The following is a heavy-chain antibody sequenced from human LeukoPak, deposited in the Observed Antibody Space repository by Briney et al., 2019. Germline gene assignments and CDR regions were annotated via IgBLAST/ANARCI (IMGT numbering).Heavy chain of an antibody. D-gene: IGHD4-17*01. CDR1: GYSISSGYY. V-gene: IGHV4-38-2*02. CDR3: ARHSYGDYSRYYYYMDV. Sequence: SETLSLTCTVSGYSISSGYYWGWIRQPPGKGLEWIGSIYHSGSTYYNPSLKSRVTISVDTSKNQFSLKLSSMTAADTAVYYCARHSYGDYSRYYYYMDVWGKGTTVTVSS. J-gene: IGHJ6*03. CDR2: IYHSGST.